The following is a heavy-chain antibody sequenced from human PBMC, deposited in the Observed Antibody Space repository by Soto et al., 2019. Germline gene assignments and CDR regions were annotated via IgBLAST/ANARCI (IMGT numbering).Heavy chain of an antibody. J-gene: IGHJ6*02. CDR1: GFTFSSYA. CDR2: ISYDGSNK. Sequence: QVQLVESGGGVVQPGRSLRLSCAASGFTFSSYAMHWVRQAPGKGLEWVAVISYDGSNKYYADSVKGRFTISRDNSKNRLYLKMNSLRAEDTAVYYCARGGIAVAGTRHYYYGMDVWGQGTTVTVSS. D-gene: IGHD6-19*01. V-gene: IGHV3-30-3*01. CDR3: ARGGIAVAGTRHYYYGMDV.